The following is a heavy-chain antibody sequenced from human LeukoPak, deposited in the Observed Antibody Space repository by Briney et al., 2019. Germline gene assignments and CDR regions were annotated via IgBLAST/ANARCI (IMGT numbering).Heavy chain of an antibody. V-gene: IGHV1-69*13. J-gene: IGHJ4*02. CDR2: IIPIFGTT. CDR1: GGTFSSYA. Sequence: ASVKVSCKASGGTFSSYAISWVRQAPGQGLEWMGTIIPIFGTTNYAQKFQGRVTITADEFTSTAYMEVSSLRSEDTAVYYCARSRGMNFYDRSGWKGYYFDNWGQGTLVTVSS. D-gene: IGHD3-22*01. CDR3: ARSRGMNFYDRSGWKGYYFDN.